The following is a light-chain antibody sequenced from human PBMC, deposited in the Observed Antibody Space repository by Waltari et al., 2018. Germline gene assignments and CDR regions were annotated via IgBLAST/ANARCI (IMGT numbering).Light chain of an antibody. CDR1: SSDVGGYNY. V-gene: IGLV2-11*01. CDR3: CSYAGSYTHWV. CDR2: DVS. J-gene: IGLJ3*02. Sequence: QSALTQPRSVSGSPGQSVTISCTGTSSDVGGYNYVSWYQQYPGKAPKVMIYDVSKRPSGVPDRFSGSKSGNTASLTISGLQAEDEADYYCCSYAGSYTHWVFGGGTKLTVL.